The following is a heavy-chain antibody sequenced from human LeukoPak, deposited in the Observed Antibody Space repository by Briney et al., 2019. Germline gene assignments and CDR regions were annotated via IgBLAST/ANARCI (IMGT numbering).Heavy chain of an antibody. J-gene: IGHJ4*02. CDR1: GYSISSGYY. CDR3: ARGLNYYDSSGYYTDY. Sequence: PSETLSLTCAVSGYSISSGYYWGWIRQPAGKGLEWIGRIYTSGSTNYNPSLKSRVTISVDTSKNQFSLKLSSVTAADTAVYYCARGLNYYDSSGYYTDYWGQGTLVTVSS. D-gene: IGHD3-22*01. CDR2: IYTSGST. V-gene: IGHV4-61*02.